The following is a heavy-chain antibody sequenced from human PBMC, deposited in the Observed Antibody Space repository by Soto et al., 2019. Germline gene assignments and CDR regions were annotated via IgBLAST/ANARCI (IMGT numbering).Heavy chain of an antibody. J-gene: IGHJ6*02. CDR2: ISYDGSNK. D-gene: IGHD6-6*01. CDR1: GFTFSSYA. Sequence: GGSLRLSCAASGFTFSSYAMHWVRQAPVKGLEGVAVISYDGSNKYYADSVKGRFTISRDNSKNTLYLQMNSLRAEDTAVYYCARDRRIAARFHYYYGMDVWGQGTTVTVYS. CDR3: ARDRRIAARFHYYYGMDV. V-gene: IGHV3-30-3*01.